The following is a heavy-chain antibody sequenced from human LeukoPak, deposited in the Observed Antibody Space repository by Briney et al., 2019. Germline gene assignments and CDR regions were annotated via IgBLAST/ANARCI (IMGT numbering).Heavy chain of an antibody. D-gene: IGHD1-14*01. Sequence: GGSLRLSCAASEFTFSSYSMNWVRQAPGKGLEWVSYITNSGNSKSYADSVKGRFTISRDNAKNTLYLQMNSLRAEDTAVYYCARDPTGDYFDYWGQGTLVTVSS. CDR3: ARDPTGDYFDY. V-gene: IGHV3-48*04. CDR1: EFTFSSYS. CDR2: ITNSGNSK. J-gene: IGHJ4*02.